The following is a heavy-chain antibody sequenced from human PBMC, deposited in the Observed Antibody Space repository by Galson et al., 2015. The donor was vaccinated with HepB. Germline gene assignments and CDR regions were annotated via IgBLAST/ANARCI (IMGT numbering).Heavy chain of an antibody. CDR3: ARDRDYSH. V-gene: IGHV7-4-1*02. CDR1: GYNFTSFG. Sequence: SVKVSCKASGYNFTSFGMNWVRQSPGQGLEWMGRINTYTGNPTYAQGFIGRFVFSLDTSVSTAYLQISSLKADDTADYYCARDRDYSHWGQGTLVTVSS. D-gene: IGHD2-15*01. J-gene: IGHJ4*02. CDR2: INTYTGNP.